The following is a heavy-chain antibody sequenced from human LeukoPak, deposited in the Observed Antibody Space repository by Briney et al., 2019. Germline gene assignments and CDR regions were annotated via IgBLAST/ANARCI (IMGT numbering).Heavy chain of an antibody. J-gene: IGHJ3*02. D-gene: IGHD1-26*01. Sequence: GGSLRLSCAASGFTFSSYAMSWVRQAPGKGLEWVSAISGSGGSTYYADSVKGRFTISRDNSKNTLYLQMNSLRAEDTAVYYCARDSGSYYEAMDAFDIWGQGTMVTVSS. CDR2: ISGSGGST. V-gene: IGHV3-23*01. CDR1: GFTFSSYA. CDR3: ARDSGSYYEAMDAFDI.